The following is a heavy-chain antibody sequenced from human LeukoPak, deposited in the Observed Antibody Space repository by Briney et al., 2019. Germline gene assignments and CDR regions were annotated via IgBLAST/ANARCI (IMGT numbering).Heavy chain of an antibody. CDR1: GITFSGSG. Sequence: GRSLRLSCAASGITFSGSGMSWVRQAPGKGLEWVSSISGSGGSPYYAGSVKGRFTISRDNSKNTLYLQMNSLRAEDTAVYYCATPTTVTTDIWGQGTMVTVSS. D-gene: IGHD4-17*01. J-gene: IGHJ3*02. CDR2: ISGSGGSP. CDR3: ATPTTVTTDI. V-gene: IGHV3-23*01.